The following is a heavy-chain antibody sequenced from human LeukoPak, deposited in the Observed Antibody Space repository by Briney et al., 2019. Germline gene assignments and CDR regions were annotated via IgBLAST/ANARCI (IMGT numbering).Heavy chain of an antibody. CDR3: ARGTEYGGYVNYFDY. CDR2: IYPSDSDT. D-gene: IGHD5-12*01. CDR1: GYSFATYW. Sequence: GESLKISCKGSGYSFATYWIGWVRQMPGKGLEWMGIIYPSDSDTRYSPSFQGQVTISADKSISTAYLQWSSLKASDTAMYYCARGTEYGGYVNYFDYWGQGTLVTVSS. V-gene: IGHV5-51*01. J-gene: IGHJ4*02.